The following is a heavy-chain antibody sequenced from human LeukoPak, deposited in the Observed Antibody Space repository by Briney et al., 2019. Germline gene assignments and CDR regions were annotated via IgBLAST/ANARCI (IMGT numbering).Heavy chain of an antibody. J-gene: IGHJ4*02. CDR3: ARGLQSAY. CDR2: IKQDGSEK. CDR1: GFPSSSNW. V-gene: IGHV3-7*05. Sequence: GGSLRLSCATSGFPSSSNWMTWVRQAAGKGLEWVANIKQDGSEKYYVDSVKGRFPISRVNANESLYLQMNSLRAEDTAVYYCARGLQSAYWGQGTLVTVSS. D-gene: IGHD4-11*01.